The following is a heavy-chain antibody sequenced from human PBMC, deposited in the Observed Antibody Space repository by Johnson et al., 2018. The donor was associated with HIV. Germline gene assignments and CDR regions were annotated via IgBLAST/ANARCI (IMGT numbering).Heavy chain of an antibody. CDR1: GFTVSSTY. D-gene: IGHD2-2*01. CDR3: ARLFSSSSCSHGAFDI. J-gene: IGHJ3*02. CDR2: LYSDGRT. Sequence: VQLVESGGGVVQPGRSLRLSCAASGFTVSSTYMSWVRQAPGKGLEWLSVLYSDGRTYYADSVKGRFTISRDGSKNTLFLQMNSLRAEDTAVYYCARLFSSSSCSHGAFDIWGQGTVFTVSS. V-gene: IGHV3-53*01.